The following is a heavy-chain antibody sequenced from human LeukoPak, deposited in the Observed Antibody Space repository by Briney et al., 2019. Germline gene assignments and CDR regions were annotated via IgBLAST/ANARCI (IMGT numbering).Heavy chain of an antibody. Sequence: GESLRLSCAGSGFTLGSYAMSWVRQAPGKGLEWVSAISGNGYNTYYADSVKGRFTISSESSGNTLYLQMHNLGAEDTAVYYCAKGVRLWFAFYFDYWGQGTLVTVSS. CDR3: AKGVRLWFAFYFDY. CDR2: ISGNGYNT. J-gene: IGHJ4*02. CDR1: GFTLGSYA. V-gene: IGHV3-23*01. D-gene: IGHD3-10*01.